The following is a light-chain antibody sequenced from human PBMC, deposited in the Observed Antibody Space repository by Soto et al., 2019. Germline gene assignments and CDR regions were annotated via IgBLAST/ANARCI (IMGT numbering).Light chain of an antibody. Sequence: QSALTQPASVSGFPGQSITISCTGTSSDVGGYNYVSWYQQYPGKAPKLMIYEGSKRPSGVSNRFSGSKSGNTASLTISGLQAEDEADYYCCSYAGSSTWVFGGGTKLTVL. J-gene: IGLJ3*02. CDR1: SSDVGGYNY. CDR2: EGS. V-gene: IGLV2-23*01. CDR3: CSYAGSSTWV.